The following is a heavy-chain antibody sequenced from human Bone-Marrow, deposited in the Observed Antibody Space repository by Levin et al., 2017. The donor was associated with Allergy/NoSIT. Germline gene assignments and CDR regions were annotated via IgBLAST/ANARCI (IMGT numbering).Heavy chain of an antibody. Sequence: MASETLSLTCTVSGGSISSYYWSWIRQPPGKGLEWIGYIYYSGSTNYNPSLKSRVTISVDTSKNQFSLKLSSVTAADTAVYYCARAYCGGDCYFGWYFDLWGRGTLVTVSS. CDR2: IYYSGST. V-gene: IGHV4-59*01. CDR1: GGSISSYY. D-gene: IGHD2-21*02. J-gene: IGHJ2*01. CDR3: ARAYCGGDCYFGWYFDL.